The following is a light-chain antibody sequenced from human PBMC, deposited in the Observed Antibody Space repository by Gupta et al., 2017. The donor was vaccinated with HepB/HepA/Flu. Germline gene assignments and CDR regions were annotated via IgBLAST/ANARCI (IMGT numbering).Light chain of an antibody. CDR3: MQALQTPWT. CDR2: LGS. Sequence: DIVMTQSPLFLPVTPGEPASISCRSSQSLLHSNGYNYLDWYLQKPGQSPQLLIDLGSNRASGVPDRFSGSGSGTDFTLKISRVEAEDVGVYYCMQALQTPWTFGQGTKVEIK. CDR1: QSLLHSNGYNY. V-gene: IGKV2-28*01. J-gene: IGKJ1*01.